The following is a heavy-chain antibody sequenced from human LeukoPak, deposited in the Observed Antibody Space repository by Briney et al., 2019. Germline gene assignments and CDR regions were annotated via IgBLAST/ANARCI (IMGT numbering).Heavy chain of an antibody. CDR2: IYSGGST. D-gene: IGHD4-11*01. CDR1: GFIDSSYY. CDR3: ARSYSNHLFGMDV. V-gene: IGHV3-66*01. J-gene: IGHJ6*02. Sequence: GGSLRLSCVASGFIDSSYYMTWVRQAPGKGLEWVSVIYSGGSTYYADSVKGRVAISRDNSKNTVFLQMNSVRAQDTAVYFCARSYSNHLFGMDVWGQGTTVTVTS.